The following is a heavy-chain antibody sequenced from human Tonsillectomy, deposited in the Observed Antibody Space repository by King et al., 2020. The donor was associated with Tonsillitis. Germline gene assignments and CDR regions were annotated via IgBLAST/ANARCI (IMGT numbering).Heavy chain of an antibody. V-gene: IGHV3-23*04. CDR1: GFTFSSYA. CDR2: ISGSGGST. Sequence: VQLVESGGGLVQPGGSLRLSCAASGFTFSSYAMSWVRQAPGKGLEWVSAISGSGGSTYYADSVKGRFTISRDNSKNTLYLQMNSLRAEDTAVYYCAKANYYDIGGIYLTWSFDLWGRGTLATVPS. J-gene: IGHJ2*01. D-gene: IGHD3-22*01. CDR3: AKANYYDIGGIYLTWSFDL.